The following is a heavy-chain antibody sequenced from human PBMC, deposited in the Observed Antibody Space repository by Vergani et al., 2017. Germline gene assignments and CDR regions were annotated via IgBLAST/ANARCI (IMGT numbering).Heavy chain of an antibody. V-gene: IGHV4-4*03. Sequence: QVQLQESGPGLVKPLGTLSLTCSVSGGPLSTTDWWSWVRQSPERGLEWIGKIGHSGITYFNASFASRVSMSVDWSVKQFSLYLRSVTAADTAVYYCARNPIGSSYYEYWGQGILVTVSS. J-gene: IGHJ4*02. D-gene: IGHD3-10*01. CDR3: ARNPIGSSYYEY. CDR1: GGPLSTTDW. CDR2: IGHSGIT.